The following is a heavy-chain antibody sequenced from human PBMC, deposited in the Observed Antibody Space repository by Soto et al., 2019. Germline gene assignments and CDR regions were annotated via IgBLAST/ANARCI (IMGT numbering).Heavy chain of an antibody. CDR3: ARMGTVTRKFDY. V-gene: IGHV4-34*01. CDR1: GGSFSGYY. CDR2: INHSGST. D-gene: IGHD7-27*01. J-gene: IGHJ4*02. Sequence: SETLSLTCAVYGGSFSGYYWSWIRQPPGKGLEWIGEINHSGSTNYNPTLKSRVTISVDTSKIQVSLKLRSVTAADTAVYYCARMGTVTRKFDYWGQGTLVTVSS.